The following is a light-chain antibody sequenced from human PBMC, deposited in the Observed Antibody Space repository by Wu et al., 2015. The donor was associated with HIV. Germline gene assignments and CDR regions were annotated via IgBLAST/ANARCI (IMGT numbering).Light chain of an antibody. CDR1: QSVSRNF. CDR3: QQRTNWPLT. J-gene: IGKJ4*01. CDR2: SAS. Sequence: EIVLTQSPGTVSLSPGERVTVSCRASQSVSRNFLAWYQQKSGQAPRLLIYSASTRATGIPARFSGSGSGTDFTLTISSLEPEDFAVYYCQQRTNWPLTFGGGTKVEIK. V-gene: IGKV3D-20*02.